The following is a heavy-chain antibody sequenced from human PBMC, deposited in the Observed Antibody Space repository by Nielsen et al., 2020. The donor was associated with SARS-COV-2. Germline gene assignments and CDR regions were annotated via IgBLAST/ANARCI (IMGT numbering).Heavy chain of an antibody. CDR2: ISAYNGNT. J-gene: IGHJ6*02. CDR3: ARDQMWDSSGYPHYYGMDV. D-gene: IGHD3-22*01. V-gene: IGHV1-18*01. Sequence: WVRQAPGQGLEWMGWISAYNGNTNYAQKLQGRVTMTTDTSTSTAYMELSSLRSEDTAVYYCARDQMWDSSGYPHYYGMDVWGQGTTVTVSS.